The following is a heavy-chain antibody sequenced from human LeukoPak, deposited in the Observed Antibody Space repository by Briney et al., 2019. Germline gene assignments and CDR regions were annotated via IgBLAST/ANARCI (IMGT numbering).Heavy chain of an antibody. CDR1: GFTFSDYY. D-gene: IGHD6-13*01. J-gene: IGHJ4*02. V-gene: IGHV3-11*05. Sequence: GRSLRLSCAASGFTFSDYYMSWIRQAPGKGLAWVSYISSSSSYTNYADSVKGRFTISRDNAKNSLYLQMNSLRAEYTAVYYCARDSGSSSDYWGQGTLVTVSS. CDR2: ISSSSSYT. CDR3: ARDSGSSSDY.